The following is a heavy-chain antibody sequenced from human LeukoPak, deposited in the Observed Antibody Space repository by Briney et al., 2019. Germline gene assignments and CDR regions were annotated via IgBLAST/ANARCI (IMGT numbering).Heavy chain of an antibody. V-gene: IGHV3-23*01. J-gene: IGHJ4*02. CDR2: ISGSGGST. CDR3: AKLLQLSAYYFDY. Sequence: GGSLRPSCAASGFTFSSYAMSWVRQAPGKGLEWVSAISGSGGSTYYADSVKGRFTISRDNSKNALYLQMNSLRAEDTAVYYCAKLLQLSAYYFDYWGQGTLVTVSS. D-gene: IGHD1-1*01. CDR1: GFTFSSYA.